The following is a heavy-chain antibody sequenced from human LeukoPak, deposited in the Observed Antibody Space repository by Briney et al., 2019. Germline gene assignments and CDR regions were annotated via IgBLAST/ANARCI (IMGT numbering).Heavy chain of an antibody. Sequence: GGSLRLSCGASGFTFSSYAMSWVRQAPGKGLVWVSRIRGDGSDTSYADSVKGRFTISRDNAKNTLYLQMNSLRDEDTAVYYCARGVVVGGRGDRNDYWGQGTLVTVSS. V-gene: IGHV3-74*01. CDR3: ARGVVVGGRGDRNDY. CDR2: IRGDGSDT. CDR1: GFTFSSYA. D-gene: IGHD2-15*01. J-gene: IGHJ4*02.